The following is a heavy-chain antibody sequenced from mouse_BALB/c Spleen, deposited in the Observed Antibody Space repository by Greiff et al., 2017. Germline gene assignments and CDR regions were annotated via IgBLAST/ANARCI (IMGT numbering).Heavy chain of an antibody. V-gene: IGHV1-37*01. CDR3: GRGGLRPLYYYAMDY. J-gene: IGHJ4*01. Sequence: EVKLVESGPELVKPGASVKISCKASGYSFTGYFMNWVKQSHGKSLEWIGRINPYNGDTFYNQKFKGKATLTVDKSSSTAHMELLSLTSEDSAVYYCGRGGLRPLYYYAMDYWGQGTSVTVSS. CDR1: GYSFTGYF. CDR2: INPYNGDT. D-gene: IGHD1-2*01.